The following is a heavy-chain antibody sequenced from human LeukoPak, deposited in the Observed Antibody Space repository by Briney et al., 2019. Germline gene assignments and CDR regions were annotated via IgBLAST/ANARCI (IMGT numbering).Heavy chain of an antibody. CDR3: ARGLGRIGPAGYRASRTNWFDP. CDR2: INHSGST. CDR1: GGSFSGYY. J-gene: IGHJ5*02. V-gene: IGHV4-34*01. Sequence: SETLSLTCAVYGGSFSGYYWSWIRQPPGKGLEWIGEINHSGSTNYNPSLKGRVTISVDTSKNQFSLKLSSVTAADTAVYYCARGLGRIGPAGYRASRTNWFDPWGQGILVTVSS. D-gene: IGHD2-2*01.